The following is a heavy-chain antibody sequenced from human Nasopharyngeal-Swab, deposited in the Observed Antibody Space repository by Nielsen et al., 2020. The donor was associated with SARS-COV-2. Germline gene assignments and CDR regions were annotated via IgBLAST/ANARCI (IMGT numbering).Heavy chain of an antibody. CDR1: GSTFDKNN. CDR2: ISSGSTTV. J-gene: IGHJ6*02. D-gene: IGHD3-3*01. Sequence: GESLKISCEVSGSTFDKNNINWVRQAPGKGLEWVAYISSGSTTVYYADSVKGRFTISRDNAKNSLYLQMNSLRAEDTAIYYCARDGLDYDFWSAYFMDVWGQGTTVTVSS. V-gene: IGHV3-48*04. CDR3: ARDGLDYDFWSAYFMDV.